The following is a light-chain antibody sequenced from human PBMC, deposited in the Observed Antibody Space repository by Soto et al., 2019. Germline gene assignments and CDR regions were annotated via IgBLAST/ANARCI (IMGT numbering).Light chain of an antibody. CDR3: PHSNNWPDT. CDR2: GAS. J-gene: IGKJ4*01. V-gene: IGKV3-15*01. CDR1: QSVSSN. Sequence: IGLPQSPATLSVSPGERATLSFRASQSVSSNLAWYQHIPGQAPRLLIYGASTRATGIPARFSGSGSGTEFTLTISSLQSEDFAVYYCPHSNNWPDTFGGGTKV.